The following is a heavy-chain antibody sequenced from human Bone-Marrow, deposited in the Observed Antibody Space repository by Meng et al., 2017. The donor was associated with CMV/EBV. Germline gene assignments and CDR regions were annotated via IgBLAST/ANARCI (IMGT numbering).Heavy chain of an antibody. CDR2: INHSGST. CDR3: ARCSYYYYGMDV. D-gene: IGHD2-15*01. V-gene: IGHV4-39*07. CDR1: GGSISSGGYY. Sequence: SETLSLTCTVSGGSISSGGYYWSWIRQPPGKGLEWIGEINHSGSTNYNPSLKSRVTISVDTSKNQFSLKLSSVTAADTAVYYCARCSYYYYGMDVWGQGTTVAVSS. J-gene: IGHJ6*02.